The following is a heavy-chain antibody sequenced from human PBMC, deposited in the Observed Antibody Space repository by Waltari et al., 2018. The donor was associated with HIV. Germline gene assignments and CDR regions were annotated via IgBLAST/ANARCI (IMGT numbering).Heavy chain of an antibody. CDR1: GESFSGYY. CDR2: INNRRSI. CDR3: ARGSRLGELSPSAY. Sequence: QVQLQQWGAGLLKPSETLSLTCAVYGESFSGYYWTWIRQSPGKGLEWMGEINNRRSITSGPSFKSRVTMSVDTSKNQFSLKMRPVTAADTAVYYCARGSRLGELSPSAYWGQGALITVAS. J-gene: IGHJ4*02. V-gene: IGHV4-34*02. D-gene: IGHD3-16*02.